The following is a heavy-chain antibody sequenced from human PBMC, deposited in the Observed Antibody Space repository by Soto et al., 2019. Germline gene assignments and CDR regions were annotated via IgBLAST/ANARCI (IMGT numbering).Heavy chain of an antibody. V-gene: IGHV1-3*01. J-gene: IGHJ4*02. D-gene: IGHD3-3*01. CDR2: INAGNGNT. CDR1: GYTFTSYA. Sequence: QVQLVQSGAEVKKPGASVKVSCKASGYTFTSYAMHWVRQAPGQRLEWMGWINAGNGNTKYSQKFQGRVTITRDTSASTAYMELSSLTSEVTAVYYCARTSGYSLYDYWGQGTLVTVSS. CDR3: ARTSGYSLYDY.